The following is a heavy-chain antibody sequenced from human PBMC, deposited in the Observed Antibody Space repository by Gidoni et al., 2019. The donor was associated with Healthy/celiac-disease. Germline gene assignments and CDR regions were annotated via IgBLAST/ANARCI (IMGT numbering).Heavy chain of an antibody. CDR2: IYYRGST. V-gene: IGHV4-31*03. D-gene: IGHD6-6*01. J-gene: IGHJ4*02. Sequence: QVQLQDSGPALVQPSQTLSLTCTVSGGPISSGGYYWSWIRQPPGKGLEWIGYIYYRGSTYYNPSLKSRVTISVDTSKNQFSLKLSSVTAADTAVYYCARDQSEYSFDYWGQGTLVTVSS. CDR3: ARDQSEYSFDY. CDR1: GGPISSGGYY.